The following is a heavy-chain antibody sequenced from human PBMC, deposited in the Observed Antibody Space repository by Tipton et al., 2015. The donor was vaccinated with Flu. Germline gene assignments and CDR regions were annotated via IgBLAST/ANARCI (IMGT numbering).Heavy chain of an antibody. V-gene: IGHV3-53*01. CDR3: VRGQGANP. J-gene: IGHJ5*02. CDR2: IYSDGDT. Sequence: LVQSGGGLIHPGGSLRLSCAASGFTVSSNYMSWVRQAPGKGLEWVSVIYSDGDTYYVDSVKGRFTVSRDNSKNILSLQMNSLRAEDTAVYYCVRGQGANPWGQGTLVTVSS. CDR1: GFTVSSNY.